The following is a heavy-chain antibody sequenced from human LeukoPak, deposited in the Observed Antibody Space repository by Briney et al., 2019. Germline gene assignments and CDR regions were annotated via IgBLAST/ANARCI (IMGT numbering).Heavy chain of an antibody. J-gene: IGHJ4*02. V-gene: IGHV3-23*01. CDR1: GFTFSSYA. CDR2: ISGSGGST. Sequence: GGSLRLSCAASGFTFSSYAMSWVRQGPGKGLEWVSAISGSGGSTYYADSVKGRFTISRDNSKNTLYLQMNSLRAEDTAVYYCAKVDCSSTSCYVAVAGTVYFDYWGQGTLVTVSS. CDR3: AKVDCSSTSCYVAVAGTVYFDY. D-gene: IGHD2-2*01.